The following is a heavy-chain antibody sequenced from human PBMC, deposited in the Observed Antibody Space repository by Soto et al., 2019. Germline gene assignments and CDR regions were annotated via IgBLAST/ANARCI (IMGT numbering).Heavy chain of an antibody. V-gene: IGHV1-18*04. CDR1: GYTFTSYG. J-gene: IGHJ5*02. Sequence: ASVKVSCKASGYTFTSYGISWVRQAPGQGLEWMGWISAYNGNTNYAQKLQGRVTMTTDKSTSTAYMELRRLRSDDTAVYYCARARFGELLGSWFDPWGQGTLVTVSS. D-gene: IGHD3-10*01. CDR2: ISAYNGNT. CDR3: ARARFGELLGSWFDP.